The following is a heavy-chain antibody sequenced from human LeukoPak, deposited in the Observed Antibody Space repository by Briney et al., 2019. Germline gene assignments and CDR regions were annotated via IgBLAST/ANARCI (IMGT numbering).Heavy chain of an antibody. V-gene: IGHV3-74*01. J-gene: IGHJ4*02. CDR3: LRGDRRDY. CDR2: INNDGRST. Sequence: GGSLRLSCAASGFTFSSYWMHWVRQAPGKGLVGVSRINNDGRSTNYADSVKGRFTISRDNAKDSLYLQMNSLRVEDTAVYYCLRGDRRDYWGQGTLVTVSS. CDR1: GFTFSSYW.